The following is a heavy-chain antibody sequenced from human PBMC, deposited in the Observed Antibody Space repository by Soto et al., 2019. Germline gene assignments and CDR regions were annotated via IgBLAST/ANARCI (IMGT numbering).Heavy chain of an antibody. D-gene: IGHD2-15*01. J-gene: IGHJ4*02. CDR2: MYYSGST. Sequence: SETLSLTCTVSGGSITNYYWSWIRQPPGKGLEWIAYMYYSGSTNYSNPSLKGRVTISVDTSKNQFSLKLSSVTAADTAVYYCARTYCSGDTCYLAFDSWGQGTLVTVSS. CDR3: ARTYCSGDTCYLAFDS. V-gene: IGHV4-59*01. CDR1: GGSITNYY.